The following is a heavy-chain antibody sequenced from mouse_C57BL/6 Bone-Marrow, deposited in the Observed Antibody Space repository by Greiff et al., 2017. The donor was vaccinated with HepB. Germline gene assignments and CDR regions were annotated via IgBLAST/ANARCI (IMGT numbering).Heavy chain of an antibody. D-gene: IGHD2-1*01. CDR3: AKKGNYWYFDV. Sequence: VKLMESGPGLVQPSQRLSITCTVSGFSLTSYGVHWVRQSPGKGLEWLGVIWRGGSTDYNAAFMSRLSITKDNCKSQVFFKMNSLQADDTAIYYCAKKGNYWYFDVWGTGTTVTVSS. CDR1: GFSLTSYG. J-gene: IGHJ1*03. CDR2: IWRGGST. V-gene: IGHV2-5*01.